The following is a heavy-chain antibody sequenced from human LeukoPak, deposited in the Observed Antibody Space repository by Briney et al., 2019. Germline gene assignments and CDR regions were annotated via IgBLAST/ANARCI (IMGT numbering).Heavy chain of an antibody. Sequence: ASVKVSCKASGYTFTSYDINWVRQATGQGLEWMGWMNPNSGNTGYAQKFQGRVTMTRNTSISTAYMELSSLRSEDTAVYYCARVPKHYDFWSGYGYYYYYMDVWGKGTTVTVSS. D-gene: IGHD3-3*01. J-gene: IGHJ6*03. CDR3: ARVPKHYDFWSGYGYYYYYMDV. CDR2: MNPNSGNT. CDR1: GYTFTSYD. V-gene: IGHV1-8*01.